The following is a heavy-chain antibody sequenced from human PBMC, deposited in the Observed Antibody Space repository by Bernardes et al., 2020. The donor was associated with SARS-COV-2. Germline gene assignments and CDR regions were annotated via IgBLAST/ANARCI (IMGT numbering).Heavy chain of an antibody. CDR3: ARRGPREAYCASDCYKTFDY. CDR1: GFTFSDYY. CDR2: ISSSSTYT. Sequence: GGSLRLSCAASGFTFSDYYMSWIRQAPGKGLEWLSCISSSSTYTKYADSVKGRFTISRDNAKNSLSLQMNSLRAEDTAVYYCARRGPREAYCASDCYKTFDYWGQGSLVTVSS. J-gene: IGHJ4*02. D-gene: IGHD2-21*02. V-gene: IGHV3-11*03.